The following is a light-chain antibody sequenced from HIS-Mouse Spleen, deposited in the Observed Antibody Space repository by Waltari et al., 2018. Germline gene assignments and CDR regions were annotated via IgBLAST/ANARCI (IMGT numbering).Light chain of an antibody. CDR1: KLGDKY. V-gene: IGLV3-1*01. CDR3: QAWDSSTVV. J-gene: IGLJ2*01. Sequence: SYELTQPPSVSVSPGQTASLPCPGDKLGDKYAWWYQQKPGQSPVLVIYQDSKRPSGIPERFSGSNSGNTATLTISGTQAMDEADYYCQAWDSSTVVFGGGTKLTVL. CDR2: QDS.